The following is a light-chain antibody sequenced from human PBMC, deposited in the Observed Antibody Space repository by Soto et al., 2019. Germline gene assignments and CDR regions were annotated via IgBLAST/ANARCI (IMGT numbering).Light chain of an antibody. CDR1: QSIGNW. J-gene: IGKJ3*01. CDR3: QQYNSYV. Sequence: DVQMTQTPPSLSASVGDRVILTCRASQSIGNWLAWYQQKPGKAPKLLIYKASSLESGVPTRFSGSGSGTDFTLTISSLQPEDLATYYCQQYNSYVFGPGTKVDIK. CDR2: KAS. V-gene: IGKV1-5*03.